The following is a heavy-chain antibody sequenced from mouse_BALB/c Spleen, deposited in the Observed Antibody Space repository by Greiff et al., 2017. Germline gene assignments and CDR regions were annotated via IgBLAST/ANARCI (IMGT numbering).Heavy chain of an antibody. CDR3: TRDLATVVHGYYLDY. Sequence: EVQRVESGGGLVKPGGSLKLSCAASGFTFSSYTMSWVRQTPEKRLEWVATISSGGSYTYYPDSVKGRFIISSDNAKNTLYLQMSSLKYEDTAMYYCTRDLATVVHGYYLDYWGQGTTLTVTS. CDR1: GFTFSSYT. CDR2: ISSGGSYT. J-gene: IGHJ2*01. D-gene: IGHD1-1*01. V-gene: IGHV5-6-4*01.